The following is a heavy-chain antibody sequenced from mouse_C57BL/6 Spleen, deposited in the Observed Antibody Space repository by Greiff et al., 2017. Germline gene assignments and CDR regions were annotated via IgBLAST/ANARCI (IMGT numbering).Heavy chain of an antibody. CDR1: DYTFTSYW. CDR2: IDPSDSYT. V-gene: IGHV1-69*01. CDR3: ARGEPYYFDY. J-gene: IGHJ2*01. Sequence: QVQLQQPGAELVMPGASVKLSCKASDYTFTSYWMHWVKQRPGQGLEWIGEIDPSDSYTNYNQKFKGKSTLTVDKSSSTAYMQLSSLTSEDSAVYYCARGEPYYFDYWGQGTTLTVSS.